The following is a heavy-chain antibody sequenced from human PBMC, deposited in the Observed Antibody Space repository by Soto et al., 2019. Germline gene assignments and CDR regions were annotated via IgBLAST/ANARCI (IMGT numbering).Heavy chain of an antibody. CDR1: GGSFSGYY. V-gene: IGHV4-34*01. Sequence: PSETLSLTCAVYGGSFSGYYWSWIRQPPGKGLEWIGEINHSGSTNYNPSLKSRVTISVDTSKNQFSLKLSSVTAADTAVYYCARGQVATHWGQGTLVTVSS. J-gene: IGHJ4*02. CDR3: ARGQVATH. CDR2: INHSGST.